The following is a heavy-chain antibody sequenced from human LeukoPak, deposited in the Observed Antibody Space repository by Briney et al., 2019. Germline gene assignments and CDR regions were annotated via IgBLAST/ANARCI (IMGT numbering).Heavy chain of an antibody. CDR3: AKMRGQSYHSYYMDA. J-gene: IGHJ6*03. Sequence: GGSLSLSCAASGFIFSSYAMSWVRQAPGKGLEWVSYGGSGGSTYYADSVKGRFTVSRDNSKSPLYLQMNSLTAEDTAVYYCAKMRGQSYHSYYMDAWGKGTTVTVSS. CDR2: GGSGGST. CDR1: GFIFSSYA. V-gene: IGHV3-23*01.